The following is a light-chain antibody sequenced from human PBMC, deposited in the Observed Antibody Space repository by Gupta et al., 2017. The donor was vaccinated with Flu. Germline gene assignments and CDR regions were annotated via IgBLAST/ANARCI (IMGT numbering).Light chain of an antibody. CDR2: RNY. CDR3: GAWDDSLGGCYV. J-gene: IGLJ1*01. Sequence: VTIAWSTISSKIGSNNVYWFQHLPETAPNHLIYRNYQRPAGVPDRFSGSKSGTSTTLAISWLRSEDEADYYCGAWDDSLGGCYVFGTGTKVTVL. CDR1: SSKIGSNN. V-gene: IGLV1-47*01.